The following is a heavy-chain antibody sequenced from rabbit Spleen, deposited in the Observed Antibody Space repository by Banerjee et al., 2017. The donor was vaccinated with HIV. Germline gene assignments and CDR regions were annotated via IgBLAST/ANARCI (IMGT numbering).Heavy chain of an antibody. Sequence: EESGGDLVKPEGSLTLTCTASGFSFSISYWICWVRQAPGKGLEWIACINSANSRTYFATWAKGRFTISKTSSTTVTLQMTSLTAADTATYFCARGRGGSIFADSAFKLWGPGTLVTVS. CDR3: ARGRGGSIFADSAFKL. V-gene: IGHV1S45*01. CDR2: INSANSRT. CDR1: GFSFSISYW. J-gene: IGHJ4*01. D-gene: IGHD4-2*01.